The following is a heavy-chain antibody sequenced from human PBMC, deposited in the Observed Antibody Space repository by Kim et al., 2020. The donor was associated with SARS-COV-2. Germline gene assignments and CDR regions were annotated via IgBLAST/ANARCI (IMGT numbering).Heavy chain of an antibody. CDR2: IKQDGSEK. CDR3: ARDLEPYYDSSGYSAFDY. J-gene: IGHJ4*02. D-gene: IGHD3-22*01. Sequence: GGSLRLSCAASGFTFSSYWMSWVRQAPGKGLEWVANIKQDGSEKYYVDSVKGRFTISRDNAKNSLYLQMNSLRAEDTAVYYCARDLEPYYDSSGYSAFDYWGQGTLVTVSS. CDR1: GFTFSSYW. V-gene: IGHV3-7*01.